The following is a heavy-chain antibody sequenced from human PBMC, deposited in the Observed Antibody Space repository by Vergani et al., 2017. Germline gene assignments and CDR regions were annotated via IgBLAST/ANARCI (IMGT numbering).Heavy chain of an antibody. D-gene: IGHD2-2*01. Sequence: QVQLVQSGAEVKKPGSSVKVSCKASGGTFSSYAISWVRQAPGQGLEWMGGIIPIFGTANYAQKFQGRVTITADVSTSTAYMELSSLRSEDTAVYYCAKDQAGPAASDYYYGMDVWGQGTTVTVSS. CDR2: IIPIFGTA. CDR1: GGTFSSYA. V-gene: IGHV1-69*01. J-gene: IGHJ6*02. CDR3: AKDQAGPAASDYYYGMDV.